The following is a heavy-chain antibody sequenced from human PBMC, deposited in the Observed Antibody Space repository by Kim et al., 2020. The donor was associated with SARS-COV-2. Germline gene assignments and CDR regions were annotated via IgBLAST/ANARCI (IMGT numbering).Heavy chain of an antibody. D-gene: IGHD3-10*01. V-gene: IGHV3-33*01. J-gene: IGHJ5*02. CDR3: ARDLTYGSLDWSDP. Sequence: YADAVKGRITISRDDSKSTLYLQMNSLRAEDTAVYYCARDLTYGSLDWSDPWGQGTLVTVSS.